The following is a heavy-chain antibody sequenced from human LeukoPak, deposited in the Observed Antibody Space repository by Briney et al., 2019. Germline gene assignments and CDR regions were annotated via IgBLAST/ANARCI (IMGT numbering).Heavy chain of an antibody. D-gene: IGHD2-2*01. CDR3: ARGWSRGSSDY. CDR1: GGSFSGYY. V-gene: IGHV4-34*01. J-gene: IGHJ4*02. Sequence: PSETLSLTCAVYGGSFSGYYWSWIRQPPGKGLEWIGEINHSGSTNYNPSLKSRVTISVDTSKNQFSLKLSSVTAADTAVYYCARGWSRGSSDYWGQGTLVTVSS. CDR2: INHSGST.